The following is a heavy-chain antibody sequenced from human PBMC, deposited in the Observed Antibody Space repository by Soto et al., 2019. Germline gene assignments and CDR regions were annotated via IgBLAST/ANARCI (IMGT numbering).Heavy chain of an antibody. CDR1: GFTFSGSA. J-gene: IGHJ4*02. CDR2: IRNKANNYAT. CDR3: ARGVYDFSSGHPKRFDY. V-gene: IGHV3-73*02. D-gene: IGHD3-3*01. Sequence: EVQLVESGGGLVQPGGSLKLSCAASGFTFSGSAMHWVRQASGKGLEWVGRIRNKANNYATAYAVSVKGRFTISRDESRNTVYLQMNSLKTEETAVYYCARGVYDFSSGHPKRFDYCGQGTVVIVSS.